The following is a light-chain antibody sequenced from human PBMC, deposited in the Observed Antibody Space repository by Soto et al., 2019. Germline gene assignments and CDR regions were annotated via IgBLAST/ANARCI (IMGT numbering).Light chain of an antibody. V-gene: IGLV2-23*01. CDR3: CSYAGSMV. CDR1: SSDVGSYNL. J-gene: IGLJ2*01. Sequence: QSALTQPASVCGSPGQSITISCTGTSSDVGSYNLVSWYQQHPGKAPKLMIYEGSKRPSGVSNRFSGSKSGNTASLTISGLQAEDEADYYCCSYAGSMVFGGGTKLTVL. CDR2: EGS.